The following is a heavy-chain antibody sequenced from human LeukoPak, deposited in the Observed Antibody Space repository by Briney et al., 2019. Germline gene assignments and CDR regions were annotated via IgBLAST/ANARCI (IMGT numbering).Heavy chain of an antibody. CDR3: ASWTYYYDSSGSPELS. Sequence: SETLSPTCAVYGGTFSNYYCSWIRQPPGKGLEWIGEINHSGSANYNPSLKSRVTISVDTSKNQFSLRLNSMTAADTAVYYCASWTYYYDSSGSPELSWGQGTLVTVSS. V-gene: IGHV4-34*01. D-gene: IGHD3-22*01. CDR2: INHSGSA. CDR1: GGTFSNYY. J-gene: IGHJ5*02.